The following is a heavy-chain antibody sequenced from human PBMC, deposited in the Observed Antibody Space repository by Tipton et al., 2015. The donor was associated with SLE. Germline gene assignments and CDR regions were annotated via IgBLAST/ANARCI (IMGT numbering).Heavy chain of an antibody. CDR2: IYHSGST. J-gene: IGHJ4*02. Sequence: LRLSCAASGFTFSSYAMNWVRQAPGKGLEWVGYIYHSGSTYYNPSLKSRVTISVDTSKNQFSLKLSSVTAADTAVYYCARSPASPYYDSSGYYYEGVYWGQGTLVTVSS. CDR3: ARSPASPYYDSSGYYYEGVY. V-gene: IGHV4-34*09. CDR1: GFTFSSYA. D-gene: IGHD3-22*01.